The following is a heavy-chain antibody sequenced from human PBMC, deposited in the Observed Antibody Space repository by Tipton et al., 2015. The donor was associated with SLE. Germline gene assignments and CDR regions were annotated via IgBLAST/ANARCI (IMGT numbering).Heavy chain of an antibody. Sequence: SLRLSCAASGFTFSSYGMSWIRQAPGKGLEWVSYISSSSSYTYYADSVKGRFTISRDNSKNTLYLQMNSLRAEDTAVYYCATGGSYSAFDYWGQGTLVTVSS. CDR3: ATGGSYSAFDY. CDR2: ISSSSSYT. J-gene: IGHJ4*02. CDR1: GFTFSSYG. D-gene: IGHD1-26*01. V-gene: IGHV3-21*05.